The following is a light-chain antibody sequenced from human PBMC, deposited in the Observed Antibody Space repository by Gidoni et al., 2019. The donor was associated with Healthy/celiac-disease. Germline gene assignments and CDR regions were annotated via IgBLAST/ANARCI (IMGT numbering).Light chain of an antibody. CDR2: AAS. CDR1: QSISSY. Sequence: DIQMTQSPSSLSASVGDRVTITCRASQSISSYLNWYQQKPGKAPKLLIYAASSLQSGVPSRFSGSGSGTDFTLTISSLQPEDFATDYCQQSYRTPQTFGQGTKLEIK. V-gene: IGKV1-39*01. CDR3: QQSYRTPQT. J-gene: IGKJ2*01.